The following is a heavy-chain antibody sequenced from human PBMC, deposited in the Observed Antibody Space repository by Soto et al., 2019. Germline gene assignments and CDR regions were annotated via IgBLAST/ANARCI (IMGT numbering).Heavy chain of an antibody. Sequence: QVQLVQSGAEVKKPGSSVKVSCKASAGIFSTYAISWLRQAPGQGLEWMGGIIPIFGTPNYAQRFQGRVTITADESTSTSYMELSRLKSEDTAVYYCARDRDDYCSGNYYNRIDFWGQGPLVTVSS. CDR3: ARDRDDYCSGNYYNRIDF. CDR1: AGIFSTYA. D-gene: IGHD3-10*01. J-gene: IGHJ4*02. V-gene: IGHV1-69*01. CDR2: IIPIFGTP.